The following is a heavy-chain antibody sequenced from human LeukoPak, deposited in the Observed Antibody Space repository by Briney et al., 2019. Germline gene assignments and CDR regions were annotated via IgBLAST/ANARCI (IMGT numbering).Heavy chain of an antibody. CDR3: ARVDDILTGYPR. D-gene: IGHD3-9*01. CDR1: GYTFTSYY. Sequence: ASVKVSCKASGYTFTSYYMHWVRQAPGQGLEWMGIINPSGGSTSYAQKFQGRVTITADESTSTAYLELSSLRSEDTAVYYCARVDDILTGYPRWGQGTLVTVSS. V-gene: IGHV1-46*01. J-gene: IGHJ4*02. CDR2: INPSGGST.